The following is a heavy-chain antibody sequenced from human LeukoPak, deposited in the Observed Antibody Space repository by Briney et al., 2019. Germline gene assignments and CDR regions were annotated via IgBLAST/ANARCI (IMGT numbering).Heavy chain of an antibody. CDR3: ARPYYDILTGYPN. D-gene: IGHD3-9*01. Sequence: ASVKVSCKASGYTFTGYYMHWVRQAPGQGLEWMGWINPNSGGTNYAQKFQGRVTMTRDTSISTAYMELSTLRSDDTAVYYCARPYYDILTGYPNWGQGTLVTVSS. CDR1: GYTFTGYY. V-gene: IGHV1-2*02. CDR2: INPNSGGT. J-gene: IGHJ4*02.